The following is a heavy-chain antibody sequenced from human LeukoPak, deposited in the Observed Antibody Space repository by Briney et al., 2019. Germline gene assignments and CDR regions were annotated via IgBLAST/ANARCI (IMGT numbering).Heavy chain of an antibody. J-gene: IGHJ4*02. V-gene: IGHV3-30-3*01. D-gene: IGHD4-11*01. CDR2: ISYDGSNK. CDR3: ARDAEGPYRRFLPGY. Sequence: PGRSLRLSCAASGFTFSSYAMHWVRQAPGKGLEWVAVISYDGSNKYYADSVKGRFTISRDNSKNTLYLQMNSLRAEDTAVYYCARDAEGPYRRFLPGYWGQGTLVTVSS. CDR1: GFTFSSYA.